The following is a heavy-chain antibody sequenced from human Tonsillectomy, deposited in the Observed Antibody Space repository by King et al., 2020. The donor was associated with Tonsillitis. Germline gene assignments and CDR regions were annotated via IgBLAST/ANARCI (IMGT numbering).Heavy chain of an antibody. CDR1: GLTFSDYY. CDR3: ATSGGYCSSSSCYLGAFDI. CDR2: ISSRMTYT. J-gene: IGHJ3*02. Sequence: VQLVESGGGLVKPGGSLRLSCAASGLTFSDYYMSWIRQAPGKGLEWGSYISSRMTYTNYADSVKGRFTISRDNAKNAVYLQMNSLRADDTAVYYCATSGGYCSSSSCYLGAFDIWGQGTMVTVSS. V-gene: IGHV3-11*05. D-gene: IGHD2-2*01.